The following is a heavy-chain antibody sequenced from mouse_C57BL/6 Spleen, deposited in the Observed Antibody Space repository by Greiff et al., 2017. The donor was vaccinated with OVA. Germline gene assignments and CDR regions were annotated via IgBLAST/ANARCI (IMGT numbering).Heavy chain of an antibody. CDR2: IDPSDGYT. Sequence: VQLQQPGAELVKPGASVKLSCKASGYTFTSYWMQWVKQRPGQGLEWIGEIDPSDGYTNYNQKFKGKATLTVDTSSSTAYMQLSSLTSEDSAVYYCARRGTGTPAYWGQGTLVTVSA. V-gene: IGHV1-50*01. D-gene: IGHD4-1*01. CDR3: ARRGTGTPAY. J-gene: IGHJ3*01. CDR1: GYTFTSYW.